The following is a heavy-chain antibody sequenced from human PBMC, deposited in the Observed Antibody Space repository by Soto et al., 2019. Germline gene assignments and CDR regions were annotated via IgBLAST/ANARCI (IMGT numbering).Heavy chain of an antibody. J-gene: IGHJ4*02. Sequence: GSLRLSCAASGFTFSSYAMSWVRQAPGKGLEWVSAISGSGGSTYYADSVKGRFTISRDNSKNTLYLQMNSLRAEDTAVYYCAKVARTYYYDSSGAPFDYWGQGTLVTVSA. D-gene: IGHD3-22*01. CDR2: ISGSGGST. CDR1: GFTFSSYA. CDR3: AKVARTYYYDSSGAPFDY. V-gene: IGHV3-23*01.